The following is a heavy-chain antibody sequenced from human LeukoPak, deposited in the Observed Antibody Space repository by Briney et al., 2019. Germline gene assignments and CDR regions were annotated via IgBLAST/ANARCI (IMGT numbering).Heavy chain of an antibody. Sequence: PSETLSLTCTVSGDSISRYYWSWIRQPAGNGLEWIGRFYTIGSTNYNPSLKSRVTMSLDTSKNQFSLTLNSVTAADTAVYYCARSAPSVTSYYFDSWGQGTLVTVSS. CDR1: GDSISRYY. CDR2: FYTIGST. V-gene: IGHV4-4*07. J-gene: IGHJ4*02. CDR3: ARSAPSVTSYYFDS. D-gene: IGHD4-17*01.